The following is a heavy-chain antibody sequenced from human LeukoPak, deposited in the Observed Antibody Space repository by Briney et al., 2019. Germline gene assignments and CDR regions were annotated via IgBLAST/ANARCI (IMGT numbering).Heavy chain of an antibody. V-gene: IGHV1-69-2*01. CDR1: GYTFTDYY. CDR3: ATGSMSLPSSFDY. Sequence: ASVKISCKVSGYTFTDYYMHWVQQAPGKGLEWMGLVDPEDGETIYAEKFQGRVTITADTSTDTAYMELSNLRSEDTAVYYCATGSMSLPSSFDYWGQGTLVTVSS. J-gene: IGHJ4*02. CDR2: VDPEDGET. D-gene: IGHD5/OR15-5a*01.